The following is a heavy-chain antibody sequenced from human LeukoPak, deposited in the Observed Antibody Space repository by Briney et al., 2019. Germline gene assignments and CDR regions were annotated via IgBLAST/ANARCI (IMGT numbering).Heavy chain of an antibody. V-gene: IGHV4-31*03. D-gene: IGHD3-3*01. CDR2: IYYSGST. CDR1: GGSISSGGYS. CDR3: ARDRIFGVVISGHYYYGMDV. Sequence: PSETLSLTCTVSGGSISSGGYSWSWIRQHPGKGLEWIGYIYYSGSTYYNPSLKSRVTISVDTSKNQFSLKLSSVTAADTAVYYCARDRIFGVVISGHYYYGMDVWGQGTTVTVSS. J-gene: IGHJ6*02.